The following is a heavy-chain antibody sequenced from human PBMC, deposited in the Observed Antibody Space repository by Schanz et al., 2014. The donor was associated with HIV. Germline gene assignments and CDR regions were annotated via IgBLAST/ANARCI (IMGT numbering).Heavy chain of an antibody. V-gene: IGHV3-30-3*01. CDR1: GFTFSSYA. J-gene: IGHJ6*02. CDR2: LSHDGSNK. CDR3: AKAYSTSRPYSMDI. D-gene: IGHD6-6*01. Sequence: QVQLVESGGGVVQPGRSLRLSCAASGFTFSSYAMYWVRQAPGKGLEWVADLSHDGSNKYYADSVKGRFTISRDNAKNSLYMQMNSLRGDDTALYYCAKAYSTSRPYSMDIWGQGTTVTVSS.